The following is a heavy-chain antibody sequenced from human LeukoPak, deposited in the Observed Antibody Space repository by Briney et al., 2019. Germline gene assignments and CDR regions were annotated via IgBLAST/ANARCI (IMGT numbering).Heavy chain of an antibody. CDR2: INHRGST. CDR3: ARGRGAARFVTIEFDY. J-gene: IGHJ4*02. V-gene: IGHV4-34*01. D-gene: IGHD6-6*01. CDR1: GGSFSGYH. Sequence: SETLSLTCAVYGGSFSGYHWSWIRQPPGKGLEWIGEINHRGSTNYNPSLKSRVTMSVDTSKNQFSLKLSSVTAADTAVYYCARGRGAARFVTIEFDYWGQGAWSPSPQ.